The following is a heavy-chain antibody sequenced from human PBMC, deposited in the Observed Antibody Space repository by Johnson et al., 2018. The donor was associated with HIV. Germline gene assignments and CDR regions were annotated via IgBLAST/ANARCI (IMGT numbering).Heavy chain of an antibody. V-gene: IGHV3-33*01. CDR1: GFTFSSYG. CDR2: IWYDGSNT. J-gene: IGHJ3*02. Sequence: QMQLVESGGGVVQPGRSLRLSCAASGFTFSSYGMHWVRQAPGKGLEWVAVIWYDGSNTYYADSVKGRFTISRDNSKNTLYLQMNSLRAEDTAVYYCASSAPGLLPNDAFDIWGQGTMVTVSS. D-gene: IGHD2-15*01. CDR3: ASSAPGLLPNDAFDI.